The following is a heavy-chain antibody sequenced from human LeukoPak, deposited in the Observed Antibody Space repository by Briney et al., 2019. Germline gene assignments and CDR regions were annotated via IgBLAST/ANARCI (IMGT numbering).Heavy chain of an antibody. Sequence: GGSLRLSCAASGFTFSSHWMSWVRQAPGKGLEWVANIKQDGSEKYYVDSVKGRFTISRDNAKNSLYLQMNSLRAEDTAVYYCAREIQVDVWGKGTTVTVSS. V-gene: IGHV3-7*01. CDR1: GFTFSSHW. CDR3: AREIQVDV. J-gene: IGHJ6*04. CDR2: IKQDGSEK. D-gene: IGHD5-18*01.